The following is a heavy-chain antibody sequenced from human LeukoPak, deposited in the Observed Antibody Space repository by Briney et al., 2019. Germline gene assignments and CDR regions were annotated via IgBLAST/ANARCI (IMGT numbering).Heavy chain of an antibody. D-gene: IGHD4-17*01. J-gene: IGHJ4*02. CDR2: IDRDGVT. CDR3: ARENLQYGDYAIDY. Sequence: GGSLRLSCAASGFIFSKYDMHWDRQVTGKGLEWVSGIDRDGVTYYSGSVKGRFTSSRENAKNSLDLQMNTLRAGDTGVYYCARENLQYGDYAIDYWGQGILVIVSS. V-gene: IGHV3-13*01. CDR1: GFIFSKYD.